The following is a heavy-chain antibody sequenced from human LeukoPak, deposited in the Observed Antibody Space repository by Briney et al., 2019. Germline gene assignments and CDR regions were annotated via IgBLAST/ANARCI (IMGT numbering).Heavy chain of an antibody. CDR3: ARGSPRGGLDS. J-gene: IGHJ4*02. Sequence: GGSLRLSCAASDFTFSTFTMHWVRQAPGKGLEWVSSVSSSSRTINYADSVQGRSTVSRDNANNSMYLQINDLRREDTAVYYCARGSPRGGLDSWDQGTLVTVSS. D-gene: IGHD1-14*01. CDR1: DFTFSTFT. CDR2: VSSSSRTI. V-gene: IGHV3-48*01.